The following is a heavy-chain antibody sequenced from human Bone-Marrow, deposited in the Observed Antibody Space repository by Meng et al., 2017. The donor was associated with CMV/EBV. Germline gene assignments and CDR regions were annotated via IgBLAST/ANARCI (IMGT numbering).Heavy chain of an antibody. CDR1: GFTFSSYG. Sequence: GESLKISCAASGFTFSSYGMHWVRQAPGKGLEWVAFIRYDGSNKYYADSVKGRFIISRDNSKNTLYLQMNSLRAEDTAVYYCAKDRRGQQLVRNPFDYWGQGTLVTVSS. V-gene: IGHV3-30*02. J-gene: IGHJ4*02. CDR3: AKDRRGQQLVRNPFDY. D-gene: IGHD6-6*01. CDR2: IRYDGSNK.